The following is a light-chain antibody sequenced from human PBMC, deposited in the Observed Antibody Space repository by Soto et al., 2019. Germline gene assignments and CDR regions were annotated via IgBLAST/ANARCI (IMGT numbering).Light chain of an antibody. CDR3: LSYAGNNNEV. J-gene: IGLJ1*01. Sequence: QSALAQPPSASGSPGQSVTISCTGSSSDVGAYNFVSWYQQHPGKAPKLIIYEVTKRPSGVPDRFSGSKSANTASLTVSGLQADDEADYYCLSYAGNNNEVFXTGTKVTVL. CDR1: SSDVGAYNF. V-gene: IGLV2-8*01. CDR2: EVT.